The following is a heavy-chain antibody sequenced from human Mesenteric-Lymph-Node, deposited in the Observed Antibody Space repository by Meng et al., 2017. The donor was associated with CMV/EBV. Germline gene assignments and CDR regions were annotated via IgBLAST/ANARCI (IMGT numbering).Heavy chain of an antibody. CDR1: GFTFSSYA. J-gene: IGHJ6*02. CDR3: ARDPVGMDV. CDR2: IKPDGSEK. Sequence: GESLKISCAASGFTFSSYAMHWVRQAPGKGLEWVANIKPDGSEKFYMDSVKGRFTISRDNAKNALHLQMESLRAEDTAVYYCARDPVGMDVWGQGTTVTVSS. V-gene: IGHV3-7*01.